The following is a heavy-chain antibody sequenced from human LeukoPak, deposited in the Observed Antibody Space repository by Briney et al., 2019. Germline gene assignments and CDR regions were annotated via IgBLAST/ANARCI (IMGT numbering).Heavy chain of an antibody. V-gene: IGHV3-23*01. CDR1: GFTFSSYA. CDR3: AHGAMYQLDY. J-gene: IGHJ4*02. Sequence: GGSLRLSCAASGFTFSSYAMSWVRQAPGKGLEWVSAISGSGGSTYYADSVKGRFTISGDNSRNTLFLQMNSLRAEDTAVYYCAHGAMYQLDYWAREPWSPSPQ. D-gene: IGHD2-2*01. CDR2: ISGSGGST.